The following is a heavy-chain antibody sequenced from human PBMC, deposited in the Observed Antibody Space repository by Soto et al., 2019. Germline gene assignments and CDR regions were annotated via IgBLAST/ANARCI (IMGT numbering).Heavy chain of an antibody. V-gene: IGHV3-7*05. J-gene: IGHJ5*02. CDR3: ARDGREIVVVPQFDP. CDR1: GFTFSSYW. D-gene: IGHD2-15*01. Sequence: VQLVESGGGLVQPGGSLRLSCAASGFTFSSYWMSWVRQAPGKGLEWVANIKQDGSEKYYVDSVKGRFTISRDNAKNSLYLQMNSVRAEDAAVYYCARDGREIVVVPQFDPWGQGTLVTVSS. CDR2: IKQDGSEK.